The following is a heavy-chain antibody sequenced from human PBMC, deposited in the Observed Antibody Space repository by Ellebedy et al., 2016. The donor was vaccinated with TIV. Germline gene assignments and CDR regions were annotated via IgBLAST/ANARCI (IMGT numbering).Heavy chain of an antibody. D-gene: IGHD6-19*01. J-gene: IGHJ4*02. Sequence: GESLKISCAASGFTFSSSWMSWVRQTPGKGLEWVANMNRDGSDKYYVGSMRGRITISRDNANNSLYLQMNSLRAEDTAVYYCARDSGFVNSWGQGTLVTVSS. CDR2: MNRDGSDK. CDR3: ARDSGFVNS. V-gene: IGHV3-7*01. CDR1: GFTFSSSW.